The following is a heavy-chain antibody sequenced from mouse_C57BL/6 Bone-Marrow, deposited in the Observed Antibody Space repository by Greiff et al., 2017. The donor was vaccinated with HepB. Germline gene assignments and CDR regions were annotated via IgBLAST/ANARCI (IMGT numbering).Heavy chain of an antibody. CDR3: ARRTTVGYFDV. CDR2: IHPRDGSS. Sequence: VQLQQSDAELVKPGASVKISCKVSGYTFTDHTIHWMKQRPEQGLEWIGYIHPRDGSSRYNEKFKGKATLTEDKSSSTAYMQLNSLTSEDSAVFFCARRTTVGYFDVWGTGTTVTVSS. J-gene: IGHJ1*03. V-gene: IGHV1-78*01. D-gene: IGHD1-1*01. CDR1: GYTFTDHT.